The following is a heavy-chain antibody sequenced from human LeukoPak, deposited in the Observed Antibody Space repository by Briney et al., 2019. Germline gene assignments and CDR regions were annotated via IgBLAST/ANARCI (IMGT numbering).Heavy chain of an antibody. Sequence: GRSLRLSCAASGFTFSSYSMNWVRQAPGKGLEWVSSISSSSSYIYYADSVKGRFTISRDNAKNSLYLQMNSLRAEDTAVYYCARGSAEYSSGWYYFDYWGQGTLVTVSS. D-gene: IGHD6-19*01. CDR2: ISSSSSYI. CDR3: ARGSAEYSSGWYYFDY. J-gene: IGHJ4*02. CDR1: GFTFSSYS. V-gene: IGHV3-21*01.